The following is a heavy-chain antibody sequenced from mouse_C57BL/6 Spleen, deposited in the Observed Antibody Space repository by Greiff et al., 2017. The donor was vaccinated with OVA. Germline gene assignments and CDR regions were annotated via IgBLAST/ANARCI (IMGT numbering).Heavy chain of an antibody. Sequence: EVKLVESGGDLVKPGGSLKLSCAASGFTFSSYGMSWVRQTPDKRLAWVATISSGGSYTYYPDSVKGRFTISRDNAKNTLYLQMSSLKSEDTAMYYCARHNDYDVAWFAYWGQGTLVTVSA. J-gene: IGHJ3*01. CDR2: ISSGGSYT. CDR3: ARHNDYDVAWFAY. V-gene: IGHV5-6*01. D-gene: IGHD2-4*01. CDR1: GFTFSSYG.